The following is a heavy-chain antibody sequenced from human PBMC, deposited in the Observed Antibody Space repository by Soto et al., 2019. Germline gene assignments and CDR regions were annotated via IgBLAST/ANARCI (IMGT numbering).Heavy chain of an antibody. Sequence: ASVKVSCKASGYTFTGYYMHWVRQAPGQGLEWMGWINPNSGGTNYAQKFQGWVTMTRDTSISTAYMELSRLRSDDTAVYYCAREGAAGTGYYYGMDGWGEGTTVTVSS. D-gene: IGHD6-13*01. CDR3: AREGAAGTGYYYGMDG. CDR1: GYTFTGYY. V-gene: IGHV1-2*04. J-gene: IGHJ6*04. CDR2: INPNSGGT.